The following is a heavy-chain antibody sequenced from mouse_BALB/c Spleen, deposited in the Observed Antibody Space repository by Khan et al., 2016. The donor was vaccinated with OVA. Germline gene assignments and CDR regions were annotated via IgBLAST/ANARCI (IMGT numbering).Heavy chain of an antibody. D-gene: IGHD1-1*01. V-gene: IGHV1-9*01. J-gene: IGHJ3*01. CDR1: GYTFSSYW. CDR3: ARGNYYGSTSWFGY. CDR2: ILPGSNST. Sequence: VQLQESGAELMKPEASVKISCKATGYTFSSYWIEWVKQRPGHGLEWIGEILPGSNSTNYNERFKGKATITADTSSNTAYMQLSSLTSEDTAIYYCARGNYYGSTSWFGYWGQGTLVTVSA.